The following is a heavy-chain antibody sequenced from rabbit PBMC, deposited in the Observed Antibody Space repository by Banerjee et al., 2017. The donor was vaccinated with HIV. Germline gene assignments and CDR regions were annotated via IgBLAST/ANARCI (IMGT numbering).Heavy chain of an antibody. CDR1: GFTFSSYW. J-gene: IGHJ6*01. CDR2: IYSDSGNT. CDR3: ARDTYGVNGGLDL. Sequence: QEQLVESGGGLVQPEGSLTLTCTASGFTFSSYWICWVRQAPGKGLEWIGCIYSDSGNTYYASWAKGRFTISKTSSTTVTLQMTSLTAADTATYFCARDTYGVNGGLDLWGQGTLVTVS. V-gene: IGHV1S45*01. D-gene: IGHD2-1*01.